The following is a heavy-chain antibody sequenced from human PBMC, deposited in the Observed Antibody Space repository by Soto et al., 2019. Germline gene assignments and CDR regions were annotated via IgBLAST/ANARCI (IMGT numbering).Heavy chain of an antibody. CDR1: GFTFSSYG. J-gene: IGHJ4*02. V-gene: IGHV3-33*01. Sequence: QVQLVESGGGVVQPGRSQRLSCAASGFTFSSYGMHWVRQAPGKGLEWVAVIWYDGSNKYYADSVKGRFTISRDNFKNTLYLQMNSLRAEDTAVYYCARDLYGGNSGADYWGQGTLVTVSS. CDR3: ARDLYGGNSGADY. D-gene: IGHD2-21*02. CDR2: IWYDGSNK.